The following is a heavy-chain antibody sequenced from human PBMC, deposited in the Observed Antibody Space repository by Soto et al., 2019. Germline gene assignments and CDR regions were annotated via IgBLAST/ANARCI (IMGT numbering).Heavy chain of an antibody. D-gene: IGHD4-17*01. CDR1: GYTFTSYD. Sequence: GASVKVSCKAPGYTFTSYDINWVRQATGQGLEWMGWMNPNSGNTGYAQKFQGRVTMTRNTSISTAYMELSSLRSEDTAVYYCARGRHDYGDYPDYWGQGTLVTVSS. CDR3: ARGRHDYGDYPDY. CDR2: MNPNSGNT. V-gene: IGHV1-8*01. J-gene: IGHJ4*02.